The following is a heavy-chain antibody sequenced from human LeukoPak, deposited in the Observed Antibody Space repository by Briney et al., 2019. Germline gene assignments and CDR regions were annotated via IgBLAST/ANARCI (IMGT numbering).Heavy chain of an antibody. D-gene: IGHD2-15*01. CDR2: IIPIFGTA. V-gene: IGHV1-69*01. J-gene: IGHJ4*02. CDR3: ARAGGYCSGGSCYNY. CDR1: GGTFSSYA. Sequence: SSVKVSCKASGGTFSSYAISWVRQAPGQGLEWMGGIIPIFGTANYAQKFQGRVTITADESTSTAYMEPSSLRSEDTAVYYCARAGGYCSGGSCYNYWGQGTLVTVSS.